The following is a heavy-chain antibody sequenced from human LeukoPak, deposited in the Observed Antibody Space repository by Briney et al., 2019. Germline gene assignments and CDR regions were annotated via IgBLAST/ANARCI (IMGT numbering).Heavy chain of an antibody. V-gene: IGHV4-31*03. D-gene: IGHD4-23*01. J-gene: IGHJ4*02. CDR2: IYYSGST. CDR3: ARWGYGGNSGFDY. CDR1: GGSISSGGYY. Sequence: PSQTLSLTCTVSGGSISSGGYYWSWIRQHPGKGLEWIGYIYYSGSTYYNPSLKSRVTISVDTSKNQFSLKLSSVTAADTAAYYCARWGYGGNSGFDYWGQGTLVTVSS.